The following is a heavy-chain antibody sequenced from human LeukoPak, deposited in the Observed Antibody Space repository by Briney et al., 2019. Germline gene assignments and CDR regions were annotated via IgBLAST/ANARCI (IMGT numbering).Heavy chain of an antibody. CDR1: GYTFTSYD. D-gene: IGHD2-2*01. Sequence: ASVKVSCKASGYTFTSYDINWVRQATGQGLEWMGWMNPNSGNTGYAQKFQGRVTMTGNTSISTAYMELSSLRSEDTAVYYCARAGPVPAAIHGIPKSYYYYYYMDVWGKGTTVTVSS. V-gene: IGHV1-8*01. CDR2: MNPNSGNT. J-gene: IGHJ6*03. CDR3: ARAGPVPAAIHGIPKSYYYYYYMDV.